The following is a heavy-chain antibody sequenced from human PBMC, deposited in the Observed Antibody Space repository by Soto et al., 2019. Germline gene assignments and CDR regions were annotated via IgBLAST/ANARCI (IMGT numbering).Heavy chain of an antibody. CDR3: AISVFP. J-gene: IGHJ5*02. Sequence: QVQLQESGPGLVKPSQTLSLTCTVSGGSISTGGYYWNWIRQHPGKGLEWIGYFYYSGSTYYNPSIKSRVTISVNTSKNQFSLKLTAVTAADTAVYYCAISVFPWGQGTLVTVAS. V-gene: IGHV4-31*03. CDR1: GGSISTGGYY. CDR2: FYYSGST.